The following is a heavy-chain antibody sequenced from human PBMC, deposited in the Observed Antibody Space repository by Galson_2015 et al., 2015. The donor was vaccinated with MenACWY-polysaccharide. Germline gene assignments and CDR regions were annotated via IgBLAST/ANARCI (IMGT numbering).Heavy chain of an antibody. CDR2: ISYSGST. J-gene: IGHJ6*02. CDR1: GGSISSSNYY. CDR3: ASRLAQVGIAGYGYGMDV. V-gene: IGHV4-39*01. D-gene: IGHD2-15*01. Sequence: LSLTCTVSGGSISSSNYYWGWLRQSPETGLEWIGTISYSGSTYYSPSLKSRVTISVDTSRNQFSLKLSSVTAADTAVYYCASRLAQVGIAGYGYGMDVWGQGTTVTVSS.